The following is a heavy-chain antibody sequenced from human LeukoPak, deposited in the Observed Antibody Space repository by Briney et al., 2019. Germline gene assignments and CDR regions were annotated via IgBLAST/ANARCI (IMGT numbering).Heavy chain of an antibody. CDR2: IRYDGSNK. CDR3: AKDLNFRDYGGFFDY. CDR1: GFTFSSYG. Sequence: GGSLRLSCAASGFTFSSYGMHWVRQAPGKGLEWVAFIRYDGSNKYYADSVKGRFTISRDNSKNTLYLQMNSLRAEDTAVYFCAKDLNFRDYGGFFDYWGQGTLVTVSS. J-gene: IGHJ4*02. V-gene: IGHV3-30*02. D-gene: IGHD4-23*01.